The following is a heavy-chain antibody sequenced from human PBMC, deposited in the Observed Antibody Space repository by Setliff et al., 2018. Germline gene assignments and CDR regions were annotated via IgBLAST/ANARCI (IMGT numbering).Heavy chain of an antibody. CDR1: GGSISSSSYY. Sequence: KPSETLSLTCTVSGGSISSSSYYWGWIRQPPGKGLEWIGEIDQSGITNYNPSLKSRVTISIDTSKNQFSLRLSSVTATDTAVYYCARGRRITMIVVPPGVFDIWGQGTMVTVSS. CDR3: ARGRRITMIVVPPGVFDI. D-gene: IGHD3-22*01. V-gene: IGHV4-39*07. CDR2: IDQSGIT. J-gene: IGHJ3*02.